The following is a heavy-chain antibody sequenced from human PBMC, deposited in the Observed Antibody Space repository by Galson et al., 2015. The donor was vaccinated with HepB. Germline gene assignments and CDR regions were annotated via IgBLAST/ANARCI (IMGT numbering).Heavy chain of an antibody. CDR3: ARSTYYYGSGSYEPTADWFDP. CDR1: GFTFSSYA. D-gene: IGHD3-10*01. J-gene: IGHJ5*02. V-gene: IGHV3-30-3*01. Sequence: SLRLSCAASGFTFSSYAMHWVRQAPGKGLGWVAVISYDGSKEYYADSVKGRFTISRDNSKKTLYLQMNSLRAEDTAVYYCARSTYYYGSGSYEPTADWFDPWGQGTLVTVSS. CDR2: ISYDGSKE.